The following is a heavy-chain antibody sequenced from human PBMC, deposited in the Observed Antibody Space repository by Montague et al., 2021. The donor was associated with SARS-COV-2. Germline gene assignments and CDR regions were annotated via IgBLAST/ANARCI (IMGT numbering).Heavy chain of an antibody. V-gene: IGHV4-34*01. CDR1: VWWNSGAD. CDR2: FGHRGRT. CDR3: ARGRVEITMIAVVFTGGIYYYDY. Sequence: SETLSLTCSRLVWWNSGADWKRIRLYPRHQLNWYAVFGHRGRTKYNPSLKSRLTLSVDTSKNQFSLKLSSVTAADTAVYYCARGRVEITMIAVVFTGGIYYYDYWGRGTLVKVSS. D-gene: IGHD3-22*01. J-gene: IGHJ4*02.